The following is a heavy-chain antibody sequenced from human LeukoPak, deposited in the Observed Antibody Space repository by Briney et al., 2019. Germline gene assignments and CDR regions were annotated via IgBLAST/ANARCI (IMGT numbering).Heavy chain of an antibody. CDR2: MNPNSGNT. Sequence: GASVKVSCKASGYTFTSYDFIWVRQAPGHGLEWMGWMNPNSGNTGYAQTFQGRVTMTRNTSINTAYMELRRLTSEDSAAYFCARVLGKATAAGPALAFWGQGTLVTVSS. CDR1: GYTFTSYD. J-gene: IGHJ4*02. D-gene: IGHD6-25*01. CDR3: ARVLGKATAAGPALAF. V-gene: IGHV1-8*01.